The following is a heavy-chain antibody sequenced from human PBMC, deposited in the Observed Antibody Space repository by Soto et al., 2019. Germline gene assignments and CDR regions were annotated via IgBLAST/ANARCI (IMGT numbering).Heavy chain of an antibody. J-gene: IGHJ5*02. CDR2: ILYSGSS. CDR3: ARGMYKSGWNLDL. Sequence: PSETLSLTCPVSGGSVSSATYFWSWVRQPPGGGLEWIAYILYSGSSMYNPSLKSRVTISLSTSKTQFSLRLTSVTAADTAVYYCARGMYKSGWNLDLWGQGIVVTV. D-gene: IGHD6-19*01. V-gene: IGHV4-61*01. CDR1: GGSVSSATYF.